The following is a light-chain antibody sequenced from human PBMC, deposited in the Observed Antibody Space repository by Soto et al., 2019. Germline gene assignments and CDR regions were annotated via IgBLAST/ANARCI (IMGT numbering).Light chain of an antibody. CDR3: GSYAGGNNPYV. V-gene: IGLV2-8*01. Sequence: QSALTQPPSASGSPGQSVTISCTGTSSDVGAYIYVSWYQHHPGKAPKLIIYEASKRPSGVPDRFSGSKSGDPASLTVSGLQAEDEADYYCGSYAGGNNPYVFGTGTKLTVL. J-gene: IGLJ1*01. CDR2: EAS. CDR1: SSDVGAYIY.